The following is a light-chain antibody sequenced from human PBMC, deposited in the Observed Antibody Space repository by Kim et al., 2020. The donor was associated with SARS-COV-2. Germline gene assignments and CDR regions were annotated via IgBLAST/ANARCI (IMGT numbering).Light chain of an antibody. CDR2: GKN. CDR3: NSRDSNDNVV. V-gene: IGLV3-19*01. CDR1: SLRSYY. Sequence: VAWGKKVRIRCQGDSLRSYYATWYQQKPGQAPILVIYGKNNRPSGIPDRFSGSSSGNTASLTITGTQAGDEADYYCNSRDSNDNVVFCGGTQLTVL. J-gene: IGLJ2*01.